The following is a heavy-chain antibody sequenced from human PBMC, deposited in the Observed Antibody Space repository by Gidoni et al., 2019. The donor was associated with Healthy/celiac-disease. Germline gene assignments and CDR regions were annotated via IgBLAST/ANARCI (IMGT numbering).Heavy chain of an antibody. Sequence: QVQLVQSGAEVKNPGASVKVYCKASGYTFTSYGITWVRQAPGQGLEWMGWICAYNGNTNYAQKLQGRVTMTTDTSTSTAYMELRSLRSDDTAVYYCARTVTRYYYYGMDVWGQGTTVTVSS. CDR2: ICAYNGNT. D-gene: IGHD4-17*01. CDR3: ARTVTRYYYYGMDV. J-gene: IGHJ6*02. V-gene: IGHV1-18*01. CDR1: GYTFTSYG.